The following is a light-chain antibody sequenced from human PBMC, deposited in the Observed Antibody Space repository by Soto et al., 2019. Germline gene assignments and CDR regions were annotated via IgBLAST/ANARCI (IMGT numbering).Light chain of an antibody. V-gene: IGKV3D-15*01. CDR2: GAS. J-gene: IGKJ4*01. CDR3: QQHISWPLT. CDR1: QSVSSD. Sequence: EIVMTQSPATLSVSPGERATLSCRASQSVSSDLAWYQQKPGQAPRLLIYGASSRATGIPDRFSGSGSGTDFTLTISRLEPEDFAVYYCQQHISWPLTFGGGTKVDI.